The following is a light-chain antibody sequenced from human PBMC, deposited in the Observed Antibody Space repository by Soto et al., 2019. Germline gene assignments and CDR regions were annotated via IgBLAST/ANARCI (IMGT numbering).Light chain of an antibody. CDR1: QSIYSN. V-gene: IGKV3-15*01. CDR3: QQYHHWPVT. Sequence: EIVMTQSPATLSVSPGERVTFSCRASQSIYSNLAWYQHTPGRAPRLLISGASTGATGLPSRFSGSGSGTDFTLTINSLQSEDVEVYYCQQYHHWPVTFGGGTKVEIK. CDR2: GAS. J-gene: IGKJ4*01.